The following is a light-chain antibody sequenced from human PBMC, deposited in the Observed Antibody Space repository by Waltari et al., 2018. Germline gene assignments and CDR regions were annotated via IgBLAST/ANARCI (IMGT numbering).Light chain of an antibody. CDR1: QSVLYSSNNKNY. CDR3: QQYYTTPPT. J-gene: IGKJ5*01. Sequence: DIVMSPSPDSLAVSLGERATINCKSSQSVLYSSNNKNYLAWYLQKPGQPPKLFIYWASTRESGVPDRFSGSGSGTDFTLTISSLQAEDVAVYYCQQYYTTPPTFGQGTRLEIK. CDR2: WAS. V-gene: IGKV4-1*01.